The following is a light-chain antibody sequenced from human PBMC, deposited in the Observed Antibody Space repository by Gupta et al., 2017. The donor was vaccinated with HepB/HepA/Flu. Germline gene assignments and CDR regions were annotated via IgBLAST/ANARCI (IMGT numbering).Light chain of an antibody. CDR2: GNS. CDR3: QSYDSSLSGWV. Sequence: QSVLTQPPSVSGAPGQRVTISCTGSSSNTGAGYDVHWYQQLPGTAPKLLIYGNSNRPSGVPDRFSGSKSGTSASLAITGVQAEDEADYYCQSYDSSLSGWVFGGGTKLTVL. V-gene: IGLV1-40*01. J-gene: IGLJ3*02. CDR1: SSNTGAGYD.